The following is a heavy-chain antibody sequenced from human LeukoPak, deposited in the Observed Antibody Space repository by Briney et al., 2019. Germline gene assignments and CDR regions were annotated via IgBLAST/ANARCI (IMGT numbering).Heavy chain of an antibody. D-gene: IGHD3-10*01. CDR1: GFTFSSYW. V-gene: IGHV3-7*01. CDR3: ARDMAMRRYYYMDV. J-gene: IGHJ6*03. Sequence: TGGSLRLSCAASGFTFSSYWMSWVRQAPGKGLEWVANIKQDGSEKYYVDSVKGRFTISRDNAKNSLYLQMNSLRAEDTAVYYCARDMAMRRYYYMDVWGKGTTVTVSS. CDR2: IKQDGSEK.